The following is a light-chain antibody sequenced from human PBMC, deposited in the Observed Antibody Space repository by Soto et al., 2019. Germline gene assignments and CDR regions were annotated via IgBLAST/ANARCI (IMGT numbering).Light chain of an antibody. J-gene: IGLJ2*01. CDR2: DDH. CDR1: SSNIGKNS. Sequence: QSVLTQPPSVSAAPGQRVSISCSGGSSNIGKNSVSWYQQLPATAPKLLIYDDHQRPSGIPYRFSASKSGTSATLDITGLQPADEDDYYCATWDLTLSAGVLFGGGTKLTVL. CDR3: ATWDLTLSAGVL. V-gene: IGLV1-51*01.